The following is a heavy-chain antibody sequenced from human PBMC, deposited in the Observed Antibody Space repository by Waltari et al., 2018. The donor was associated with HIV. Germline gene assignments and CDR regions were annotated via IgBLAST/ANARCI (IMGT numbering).Heavy chain of an antibody. CDR2: IYYSGST. CDR1: GGSISSSSYY. V-gene: IGHV4-39*01. D-gene: IGHD2-15*01. J-gene: IGHJ4*02. Sequence: QLQLQESGPGLVKPSETLSLTCTVSGGSISSSSYYWGWIRQPPGKGLEWIGSIYYSGSTYYHPSLKRRFTISVDTSKNQFSLNLSSVTAADTAVYYCARHGGGIVVVVAATPFDYWGQGTLVTVSS. CDR3: ARHGGGIVVVVAATPFDY.